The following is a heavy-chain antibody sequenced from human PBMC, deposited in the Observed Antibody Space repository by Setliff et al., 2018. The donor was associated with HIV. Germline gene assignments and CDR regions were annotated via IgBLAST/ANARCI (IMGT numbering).Heavy chain of an antibody. CDR2: INQSGNT. CDR1: GGSFSGYY. V-gene: IGHV4-34*01. J-gene: IGHJ4*02. D-gene: IGHD6-19*01. Sequence: NPSETLSLTCTVYGGSFSGYYWSWIRQPPGMGLEWIGEINQSGNTNYNPSLKSRVTISADPSKNQFSLKLSSVTAADTAVYYCAGYTSGWYAPYWGQGTLVTVSS. CDR3: AGYTSGWYAPY.